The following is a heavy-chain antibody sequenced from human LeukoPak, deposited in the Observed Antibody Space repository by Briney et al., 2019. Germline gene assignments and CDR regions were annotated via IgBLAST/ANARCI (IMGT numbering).Heavy chain of an antibody. CDR1: GYSISSGYY. CDR2: IYHSGSV. CDR3: ARRGFTVTLFDY. Sequence: SETLSLTCTVSGYSISSGYYWGWIRQPPGKGLEWIGSIYHSGSVYFNPSLKSRVTISLDTSKNQFSLKLSSVTAADTAVYYCARRGFTVTLFDYWGQGTLVTVSS. J-gene: IGHJ4*02. V-gene: IGHV4-38-2*02. D-gene: IGHD4-17*01.